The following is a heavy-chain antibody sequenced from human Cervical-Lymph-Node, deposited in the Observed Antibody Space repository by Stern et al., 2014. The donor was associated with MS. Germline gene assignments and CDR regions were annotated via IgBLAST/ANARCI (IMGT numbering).Heavy chain of an antibody. D-gene: IGHD5-24*01. CDR3: AKDRGDGNTFGGGYYFDS. J-gene: IGHJ4*02. CDR2: ISSDSNGK. Sequence: VQLVESGGGVVQPGRSLRLSCTASGFSFNLYGMHWVRQAPGKGLEWVAIISSDSNGKYYAESAKGRFTISRDNSKNTLYLQITNLRPEDTAVFYCAKDRGDGNTFGGGYYFDSWGQGSLVTVSS. CDR1: GFSFNLYG. V-gene: IGHV3-30*18.